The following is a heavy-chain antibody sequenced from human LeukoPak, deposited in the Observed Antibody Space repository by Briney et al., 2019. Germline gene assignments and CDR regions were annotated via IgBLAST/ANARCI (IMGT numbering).Heavy chain of an antibody. CDR3: ARDRKVYCSSTSCPPGD. J-gene: IGHJ4*02. CDR2: IYYSGST. Sequence: SETLSLTCTVSGYFISSGYYWSWIRQPPGKGLEWIGYIYYSGSTYYNPSLKSRVTISVDTSKNQFSLKLSSVTAADTAVYYCARDRKVYCSSTSCPPGDWGQGTLVTVSS. D-gene: IGHD2-2*01. CDR1: GYFISSGYY. V-gene: IGHV4-30-4*08.